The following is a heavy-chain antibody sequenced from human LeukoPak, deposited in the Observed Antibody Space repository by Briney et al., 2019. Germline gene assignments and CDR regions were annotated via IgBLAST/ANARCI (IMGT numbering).Heavy chain of an antibody. Sequence: PSETLSLTCTVSGGSISSSSYYWGWIRQPPGKGLEWIGSIYYSGSTYYNPSLKSRVTISVDTSKNQFSLKLSSVTAADTAVYYCARHAPLEYGDYVGYFDYWGQGTLVTVSS. D-gene: IGHD4-17*01. CDR2: IYYSGST. CDR3: ARHAPLEYGDYVGYFDY. CDR1: GGSISSSSYY. V-gene: IGHV4-39*01. J-gene: IGHJ4*02.